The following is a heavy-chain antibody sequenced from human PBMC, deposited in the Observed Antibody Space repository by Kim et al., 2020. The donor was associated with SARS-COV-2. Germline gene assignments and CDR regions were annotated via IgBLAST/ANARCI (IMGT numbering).Heavy chain of an antibody. CDR3: ARVGSSSHAMDV. D-gene: IGHD6-13*01. CDR2: ISSNTSTK. Sequence: GGSLRLSCAASGFIFSSYSMDWVRQAPGKGLQWVSYISSNTSTKYYADSVKGRFTISRDNAVNSLYLQMNSLRDEDTAVYYCARVGSSSHAMDVWGQGTTVTVSS. J-gene: IGHJ6*02. CDR1: GFIFSSYS. V-gene: IGHV3-48*02.